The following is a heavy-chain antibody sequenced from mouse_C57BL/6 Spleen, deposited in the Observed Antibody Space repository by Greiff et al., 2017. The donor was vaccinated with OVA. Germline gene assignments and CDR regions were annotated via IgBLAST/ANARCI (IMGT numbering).Heavy chain of an antibody. CDR1: GYTFTSYW. CDR3: LYYGSSYDV. Sequence: QVHVKQSGAELVRPGTSVKLSCKASGYTFTSYWMHWVKQRPGQGLEWIGVIDPSDSYTNYNQKFKGKATLTVDTSSSTAYMQLSSLTSEDSAVYYCLYYGSSYDVWGTGTTVTVSS. CDR2: IDPSDSYT. J-gene: IGHJ1*03. D-gene: IGHD1-1*01. V-gene: IGHV1-59*01.